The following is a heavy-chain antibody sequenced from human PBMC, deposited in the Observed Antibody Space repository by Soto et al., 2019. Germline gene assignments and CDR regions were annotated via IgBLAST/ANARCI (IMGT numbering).Heavy chain of an antibody. J-gene: IGHJ5*02. CDR2: IYYSGST. V-gene: IGHV4-31*03. CDR3: ARGLRSIAAAVYWWFDP. CDR1: GGPISRGGSY. D-gene: IGHD6-13*01. Sequence: VQLQESGPGLVKPSQTLSLTCTVSGGPISRGGSYWSWIPQHPGKGLGWIGYIYYSGSTYYNPSLKSRVTISVDTSKNQFSLKLSSVTAADTAVYYCARGLRSIAAAVYWWFDPWGQGTLVTVSS.